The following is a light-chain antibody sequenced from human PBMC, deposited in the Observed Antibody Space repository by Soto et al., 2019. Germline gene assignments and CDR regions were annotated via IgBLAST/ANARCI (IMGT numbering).Light chain of an antibody. V-gene: IGLV1-47*02. J-gene: IGLJ1*01. CDR3: AAWDDSLSGYV. Sequence: QYVLTQPPSASWTPGQRVTISCSGSSSNIGSNYVYCYQQLPGTAPKLLIYSNNQRPSGVPDRFSGSKSGTSASLAISGLRSEDEADYYCAAWDDSLSGYVFGTGTKVTVL. CDR1: SSNIGSNY. CDR2: SNN.